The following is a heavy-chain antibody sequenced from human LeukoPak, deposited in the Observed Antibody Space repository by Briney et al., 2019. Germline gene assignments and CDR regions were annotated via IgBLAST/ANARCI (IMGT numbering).Heavy chain of an antibody. CDR1: GFSINSGDYS. V-gene: IGHV4-30-2*01. CDR3: ARGRGYSYGYGSWYFDL. CDR2: IYHSGST. D-gene: IGHD5-18*01. J-gene: IGHJ2*01. Sequence: PSQTLSLTCAVSGFSINSGDYSWRWTRQPPGQGLEMIAYIYHSGSTYYNPSLKSRVTISVDSSMNKVSLKLSSVTAADTAVYNCARGRGYSYGYGSWYFDLWGRGTLVTVSS.